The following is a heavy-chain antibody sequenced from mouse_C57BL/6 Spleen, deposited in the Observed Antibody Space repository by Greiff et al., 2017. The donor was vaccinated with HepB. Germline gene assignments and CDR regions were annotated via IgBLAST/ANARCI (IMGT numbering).Heavy chain of an antibody. J-gene: IGHJ4*01. Sequence: EVQLQQSGAELVKPGASVKLSCTASGFNIKDYYMHWVKQRTEQGLEWIGRIDPEDGETKYAQKFQGKATITADTSSNTAYLQLSSLTSEDTAVYYCARGGLPYAMDYWGQGTSVTVSS. CDR2: IDPEDGET. V-gene: IGHV14-2*01. CDR1: GFNIKDYY. D-gene: IGHD1-1*02. CDR3: ARGGLPYAMDY.